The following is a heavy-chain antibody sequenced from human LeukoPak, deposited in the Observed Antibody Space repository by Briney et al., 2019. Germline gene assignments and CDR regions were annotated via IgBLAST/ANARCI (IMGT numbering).Heavy chain of an antibody. CDR1: GGSFSGYY. CDR2: INHSGST. D-gene: IGHD3-10*01. CDR3: ARTPFWIGELLNSSYYGMDV. Sequence: SETLSLTCAVYGGSFSGYYWSWIRQPPGKGLEWIGEINHSGSTNYNPSLKSRVTISVDTSKNQFSLKLSSVTAADTAVYYCARTPFWIGELLNSSYYGMDVWGQGTTVTVSS. J-gene: IGHJ6*02. V-gene: IGHV4-34*01.